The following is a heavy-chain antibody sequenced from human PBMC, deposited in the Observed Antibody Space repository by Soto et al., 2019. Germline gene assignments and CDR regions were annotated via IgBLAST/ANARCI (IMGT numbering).Heavy chain of an antibody. CDR1: GFPFSAYT. Sequence: EVQLVESGGGLVQPGGSLRLSCTGSGFPFSAYTINWVRQAPGKGLEWVSSITVGSSHIYQPNSMKGRFTISRDDAKNSVYLQIDSLRDEDTALYYCSRSPEVGVRGAYWGQGTLVTVSS. CDR3: SRSPEVGVRGAY. V-gene: IGHV3-21*01. J-gene: IGHJ4*02. D-gene: IGHD3-16*01. CDR2: ITVGSSHI.